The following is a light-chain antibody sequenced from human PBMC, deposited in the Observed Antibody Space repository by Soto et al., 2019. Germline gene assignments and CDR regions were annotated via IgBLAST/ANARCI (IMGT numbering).Light chain of an antibody. Sequence: DIVMTQSPDSLAVSLGERANINCKSSQSVLYSSNNKNNLAWYQQKPGQPPKLLIYWASTRESGVPDRFSGSGSGTYFSLTISSLQPEDGAVYYCQQYYSTPETFGQGTKVELK. J-gene: IGKJ1*01. V-gene: IGKV4-1*01. CDR1: QSVLYSSNNKNN. CDR3: QQYYSTPET. CDR2: WAS.